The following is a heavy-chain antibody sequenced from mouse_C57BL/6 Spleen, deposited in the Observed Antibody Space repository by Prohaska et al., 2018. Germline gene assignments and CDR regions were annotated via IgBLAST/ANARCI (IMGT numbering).Heavy chain of an antibody. Sequence: DVQLQESGPGLVKPSQSLSLTCSVTGYSITSGYYWNWIRQFQGNKLEWMGYISYDGSNNYNPSLKNRISITRDTSKNQFFLKLNSVTTEDTATYYCANYYGSSYRYFDVWGTGTTVTVSS. J-gene: IGHJ1*03. CDR2: ISYDGSN. CDR3: ANYYGSSYRYFDV. V-gene: IGHV3-6*01. D-gene: IGHD1-1*01. CDR1: GYSITSGYY.